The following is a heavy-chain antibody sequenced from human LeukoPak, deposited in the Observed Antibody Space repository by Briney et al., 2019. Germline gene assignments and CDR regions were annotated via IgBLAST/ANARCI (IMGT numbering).Heavy chain of an antibody. CDR3: ARANLGYYYGSGSWGYFDY. D-gene: IGHD3-10*01. V-gene: IGHV4-30-2*01. Sequence: PSQTLSLTCAVSGGSISSGGYSWSWIRQPPGKGLEWIGYIYHSGSTYYNPSLKSRVTISVDRSKNQFSLKLGSVTAADTAVYYCARANLGYYYGSGSWGYFDYWGQGTLVTVSS. CDR2: IYHSGST. CDR1: GGSISSGGYS. J-gene: IGHJ4*02.